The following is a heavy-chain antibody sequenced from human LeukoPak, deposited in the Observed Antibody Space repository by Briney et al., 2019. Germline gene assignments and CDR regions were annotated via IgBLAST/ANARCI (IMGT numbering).Heavy chain of an antibody. CDR1: GFTFSSYA. Sequence: GGSLRLSCAASGFTFSSYAMSWVRQAPGKGLQWVTFIRYDGNSESYADSVKGRFIISRDNSKNTLYLQMNSLRAEDTALYFCAKDLTYTSQGGSDSWGQGTLVIVSS. D-gene: IGHD3-16*01. CDR3: AKDLTYTSQGGSDS. V-gene: IGHV3-30*02. CDR2: IRYDGNSE. J-gene: IGHJ4*02.